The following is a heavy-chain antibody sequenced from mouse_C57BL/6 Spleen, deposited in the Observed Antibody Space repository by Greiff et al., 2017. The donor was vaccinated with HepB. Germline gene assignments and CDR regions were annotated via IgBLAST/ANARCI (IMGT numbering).Heavy chain of an antibody. J-gene: IGHJ2*01. D-gene: IGHD1-1*01. CDR2: ISNGGGST. CDR1: GFTFSDYY. Sequence: EVKLQESGGGLVQPGGSLKLSCAASGFTFSDYYMYWVRQTPEKRLEWVAYISNGGGSTYYPDTVKGRFTISRDNAKNTLYLQMSRLKSKDTAMYYCARGARDYYDIDYWGQGTTLTVSS. V-gene: IGHV5-12*01. CDR3: ARGARDYYDIDY.